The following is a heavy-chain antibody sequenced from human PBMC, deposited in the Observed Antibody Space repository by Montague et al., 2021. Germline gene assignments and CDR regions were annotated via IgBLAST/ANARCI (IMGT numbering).Heavy chain of an antibody. CDR3: ARDHGLINAWAY. Sequence: CAISGDSVSSTTTAWHWIRQSPSRGLEWPGRTYYRSRWYFDYAPXVKSRITIQPDTATNQFSLQVNSVTPEDTAVYFCARDHGLINAWAYWGQGTLVTVPS. CDR2: TYYRSRWYF. D-gene: IGHD2-8*01. V-gene: IGHV6-1*01. CDR1: GDSVSSTTTA. J-gene: IGHJ4*02.